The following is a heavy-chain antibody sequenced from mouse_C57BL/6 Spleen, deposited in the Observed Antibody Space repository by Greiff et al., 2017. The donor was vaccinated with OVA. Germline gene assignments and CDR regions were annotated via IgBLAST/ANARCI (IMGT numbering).Heavy chain of an antibody. CDR1: GYTFTSYW. CDR3: ARGEGYYGSSPAWFAY. D-gene: IGHD1-1*01. V-gene: IGHV1-53*01. CDR2: INPSNGGT. J-gene: IGHJ3*01. Sequence: QVQLQQPGTELVKPGASVKLSCKASGYTFTSYWMHWVKQRPGQGLEWIGNINPSNGGTNYNEKFKSKATMTVDKSSSPAYMQLSSLTSEDSAVYYCARGEGYYGSSPAWFAYWGQGTLVTVSA.